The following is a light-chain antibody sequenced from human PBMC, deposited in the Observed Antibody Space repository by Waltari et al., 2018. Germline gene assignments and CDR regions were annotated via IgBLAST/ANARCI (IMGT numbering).Light chain of an antibody. CDR3: QQYNSVLWT. J-gene: IGKJ1*01. Sequence: DVQMTQYPSTLSASVGDRVTITCRASQSISTWLAWYQQKAGKAPKVLIYKASSLESGVPSRCSGSGSGTEFTLTISSLQPDDFATYYCQQYNSVLWTFGQGTKVEIK. V-gene: IGKV1-5*03. CDR2: KAS. CDR1: QSISTW.